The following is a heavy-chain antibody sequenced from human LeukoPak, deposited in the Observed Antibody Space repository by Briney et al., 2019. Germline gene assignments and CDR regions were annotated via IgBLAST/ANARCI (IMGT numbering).Heavy chain of an antibody. V-gene: IGHV3-21*01. Sequence: GRSLRLSCAASGFTFSSYGMHWVRQAPGKGLEWVSSISSSSSYIYYADSVKGRFTISRDNAKNSLYLQMNSLRAEDTAVYYCARGAAAGYFDYWGQGTLVTVSS. CDR1: GFTFSSYG. CDR3: ARGAAAGYFDY. D-gene: IGHD6-13*01. CDR2: ISSSSSYI. J-gene: IGHJ4*02.